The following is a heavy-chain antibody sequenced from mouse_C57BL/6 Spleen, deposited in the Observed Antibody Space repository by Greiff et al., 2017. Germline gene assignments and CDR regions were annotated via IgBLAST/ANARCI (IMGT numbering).Heavy chain of an antibody. J-gene: IGHJ4*01. Sequence: QVQLQQPGAELVKPGASVKLSCKASGYTFTSYWMHWVKQRPGQGLEWIGMIHPNSGSTNYNEKFKSKATLTVDKSSSTAYMQLSRLTSEDSAVYYCAREGIGDYYAMDYWGQGTSVTVAS. CDR3: AREGIGDYYAMDY. CDR2: IHPNSGST. CDR1: GYTFTSYW. V-gene: IGHV1-64*01.